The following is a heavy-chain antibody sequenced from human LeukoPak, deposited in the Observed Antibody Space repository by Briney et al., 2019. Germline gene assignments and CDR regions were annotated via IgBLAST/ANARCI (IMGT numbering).Heavy chain of an antibody. CDR3: ARRGIVGARRSYYFDY. J-gene: IGHJ4*02. D-gene: IGHD1-26*01. Sequence: ASVKVSCKASGYTFTSYDINWVRQATGQGLEWMGWMNPNSGNTGYAQKFQGRVTMTRNTSISTAYMELSSLRSEDTAVYYCARRGIVGARRSYYFDYWGQGTLVTVSS. CDR1: GYTFTSYD. CDR2: MNPNSGNT. V-gene: IGHV1-8*01.